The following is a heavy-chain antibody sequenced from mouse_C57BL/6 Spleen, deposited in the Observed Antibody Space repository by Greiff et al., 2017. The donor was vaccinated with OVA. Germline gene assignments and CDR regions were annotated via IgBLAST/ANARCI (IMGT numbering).Heavy chain of an antibody. CDR2: ISSGGSYT. CDR1: GFTFSSYG. CDR3: ARHGDYDSYYFDY. J-gene: IGHJ2*01. V-gene: IGHV5-6*01. D-gene: IGHD2-4*01. Sequence: EVMLVESGGDLVKPGGSLKLSCAASGFTFSSYGMSWVRQTPDKRLEWVATISSGGSYTYYPDSVKGRFTISRDNAKNTLYLQMSSLKSEDTAMYYCARHGDYDSYYFDYWGQGTTLTVSS.